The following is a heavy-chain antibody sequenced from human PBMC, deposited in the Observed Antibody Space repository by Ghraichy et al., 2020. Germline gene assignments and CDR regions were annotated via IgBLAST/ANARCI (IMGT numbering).Heavy chain of an antibody. Sequence: ETLSLTCTVSGDSLNNYYWSWIRQAPGKGLEWIGSIYHNGRTKYNPSLKSRVTMSVDTSKNQFSLSLTSVTAADTAVFYCARDQEWRASSSGFDPWGQGTLVSVS. J-gene: IGHJ5*02. V-gene: IGHV4-59*01. CDR3: ARDQEWRASSSGFDP. CDR1: GDSLNNYY. D-gene: IGHD2-2*01. CDR2: IYHNGRT.